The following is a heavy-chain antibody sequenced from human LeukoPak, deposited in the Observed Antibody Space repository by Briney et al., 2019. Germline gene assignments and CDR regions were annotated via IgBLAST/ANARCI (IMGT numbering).Heavy chain of an antibody. CDR3: VRGLRNFQY. J-gene: IGHJ4*02. CDR1: GFTFSNYW. D-gene: IGHD3/OR15-3a*01. V-gene: IGHV3-7*02. Sequence: GGSLRLSCAASGFTFSNYWMSWVRQAPGKGLEWVANIKEDGSEKYYVDSVKGRFTISRDNAKNSLSLQMNSLRAEDTAVYYCVRGLRNFQYWGQGILVTVSS. CDR2: IKEDGSEK.